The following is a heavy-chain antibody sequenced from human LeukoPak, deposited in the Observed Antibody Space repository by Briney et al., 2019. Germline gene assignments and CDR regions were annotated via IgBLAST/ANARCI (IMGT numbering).Heavy chain of an antibody. CDR3: ASDGGSSGWYDNYYYGMDV. CDR1: GYTFSTCG. D-gene: IGHD6-19*01. V-gene: IGHV1-18*01. Sequence: RASVKVSCKASGYTFSTCGINWVRQAPGQGLEWMGWISTYNGNTKYSQKFQGRVTITRDTSASTAYMELSSLRSEDTAVYYCASDGGSSGWYDNYYYGMDVWGQGTTVTVSS. J-gene: IGHJ6*02. CDR2: ISTYNGNT.